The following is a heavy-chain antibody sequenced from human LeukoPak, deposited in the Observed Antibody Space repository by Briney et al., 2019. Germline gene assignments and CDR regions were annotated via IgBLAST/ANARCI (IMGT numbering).Heavy chain of an antibody. D-gene: IGHD6-19*01. V-gene: IGHV1-18*01. Sequence: ASVKVSCKASGYTFTSYAISWMRQAPGQGLEWMGWISAYNGDTNYAQKFQGRVTMTTDTSTSTAYMEVRCLRSDDTAMYYCARDPSNSSGWRAHFDYWGQGTLVTVSS. CDR1: GYTFTSYA. CDR2: ISAYNGDT. CDR3: ARDPSNSSGWRAHFDY. J-gene: IGHJ4*02.